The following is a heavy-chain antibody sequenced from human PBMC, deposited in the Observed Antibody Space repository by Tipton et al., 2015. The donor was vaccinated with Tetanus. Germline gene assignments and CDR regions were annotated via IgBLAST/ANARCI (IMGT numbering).Heavy chain of an antibody. CDR1: GGSISSSSYY. V-gene: IGHV4-39*01. J-gene: IGHJ6*03. D-gene: IGHD6-6*01. Sequence: TLSLTCTVSGGSISSSSYYWGWIRQPPGKGLEWIGSIYYSGSTYYNPSLKSRLTISVDTSKNQFSPKLSSVTAADTAVYYCARHVEQLVPYYYYYMDVWGEGTTVTVSS. CDR3: ARHVEQLVPYYYYYMDV. CDR2: IYYSGST.